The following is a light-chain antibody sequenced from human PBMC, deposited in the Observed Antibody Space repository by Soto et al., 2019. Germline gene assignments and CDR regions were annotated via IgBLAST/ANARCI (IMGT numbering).Light chain of an antibody. Sequence: QSVLTQPPSASGAPGQSVTISCTGTSSDVGGSNYVSWYQQHPGKAPKLMIYEVSKRSSGVPDRFSGSKSGNTASLTVSGLQAEDEADSYCSSYAGTHNFGVFGTGTKLTVL. CDR1: SSDVGGSNY. CDR2: EVS. J-gene: IGLJ1*01. CDR3: SSYAGTHNFGV. V-gene: IGLV2-8*01.